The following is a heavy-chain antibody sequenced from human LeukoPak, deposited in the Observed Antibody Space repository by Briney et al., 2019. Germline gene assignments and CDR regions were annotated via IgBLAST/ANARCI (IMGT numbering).Heavy chain of an antibody. CDR2: IYSGDST. D-gene: IGHD5-24*01. CDR1: GFTVSSNY. CDR3: ARDRRDVERYYYYGMDV. J-gene: IGHJ6*02. V-gene: IGHV3-66*02. Sequence: PGGSLRLSCAASGFTVSSNYMSWVRQAPGKGLEWVSVIYSGDSTYYADSVKGRFTISRDNSKNTLYLQMNSLRAEDTAVYYCARDRRDVERYYYYGMDVWGQGTTVTVSS.